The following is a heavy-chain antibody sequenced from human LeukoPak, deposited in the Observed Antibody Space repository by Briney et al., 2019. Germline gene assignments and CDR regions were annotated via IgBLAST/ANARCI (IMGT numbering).Heavy chain of an antibody. CDR3: AKALGWFFDL. CDR1: GFTFTTYS. Sequence: GGSLRLSCAASGFTFTTYSMNWVRQAPGKGLEWVSSISATSSHIYHAGAVKGRFTTSRDNAKNALFLQMNSLRVEHTAVYYCAKALGWFFDLWGRGTLVTVSS. CDR2: ISATSSHI. V-gene: IGHV3-21*01. J-gene: IGHJ2*01.